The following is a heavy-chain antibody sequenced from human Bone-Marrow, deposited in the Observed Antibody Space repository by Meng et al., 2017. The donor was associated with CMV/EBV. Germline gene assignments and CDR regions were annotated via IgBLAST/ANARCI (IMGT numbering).Heavy chain of an antibody. CDR2: IIPIFGTA. Sequence: SVKVSCKASGYTFTGYYMHWVRQAPGQGLEWMGGIIPIFGTANYAQKFQGRVTITTDESTSTAYMELSSLRSEDTAVYYCARTSGTGSSWMFDYWGQGTLVTVSS. D-gene: IGHD6-13*01. CDR3: ARTSGTGSSWMFDY. CDR1: GYTFTGYY. J-gene: IGHJ4*02. V-gene: IGHV1-69*05.